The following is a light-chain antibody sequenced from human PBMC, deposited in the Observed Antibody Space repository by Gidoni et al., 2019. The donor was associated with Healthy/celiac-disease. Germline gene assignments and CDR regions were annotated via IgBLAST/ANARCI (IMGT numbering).Light chain of an antibody. CDR2: QDS. J-gene: IGLJ2*01. V-gene: IGLV3-1*01. CDR1: KLGDKY. CDR3: QAWDSSIVV. Sequence: SYELTQPPPVSVSPAQTASITCSGDKLGDKYACWYQQKPGQSPVLVIYQDSKRPSGIPELFSGSNSGNTATLTISGTQAMDEADYYCQAWDSSIVVFGGGTKLTVL.